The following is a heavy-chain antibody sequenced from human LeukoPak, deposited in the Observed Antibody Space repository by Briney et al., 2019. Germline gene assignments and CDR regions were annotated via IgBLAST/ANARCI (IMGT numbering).Heavy chain of an antibody. CDR3: ARDIKCCSGGSCYSFDY. V-gene: IGHV1-46*01. Sequence: ALVKVSCKASGYTFTSYYMHWVRQAPGQGLEWMGIINPSGGSTSYAQKFQGRVTMTRDTSTSTVYMELSSLRSEDTAVYYCARDIKCCSGGSCYSFDYWGQGTLVTVSS. CDR2: INPSGGST. J-gene: IGHJ4*02. CDR1: GYTFTSYY. D-gene: IGHD2-15*01.